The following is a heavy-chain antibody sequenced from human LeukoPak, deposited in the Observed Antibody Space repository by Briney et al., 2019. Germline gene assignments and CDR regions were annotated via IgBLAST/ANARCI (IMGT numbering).Heavy chain of an antibody. CDR1: GYTFTDYY. V-gene: IGHV1-2*02. D-gene: IGHD2-2*01. CDR3: ARANLLYCSSTTCLFDY. CDR2: INPNSGDT. Sequence: GASVKVSCKASGYTFTDYYLHWVRQAPGQGFEWMGWINPNSGDTNYAQKFQGRVTMTRDTSISTAHMEMSRLRSDDTAVYCCARANLLYCSSTTCLFDYWGQGTLVTVSS. J-gene: IGHJ4*02.